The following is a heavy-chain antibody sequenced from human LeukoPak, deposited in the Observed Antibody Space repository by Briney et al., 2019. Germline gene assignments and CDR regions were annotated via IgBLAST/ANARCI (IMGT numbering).Heavy chain of an antibody. J-gene: IGHJ4*02. V-gene: IGHV1-69*05. CDR3: VRGRWLQPWGYFDY. Sequence: SVKVSCKASGGTFSSYAISWVRQAPGQGLEWVGGIIPIFGTANYAQKFQGRVTITTDESTSTAYMELSSLRSEDTAVYYCVRGRWLQPWGYFDYWGQGTLVTVSS. D-gene: IGHD5-24*01. CDR1: GGTFSSYA. CDR2: IIPIFGTA.